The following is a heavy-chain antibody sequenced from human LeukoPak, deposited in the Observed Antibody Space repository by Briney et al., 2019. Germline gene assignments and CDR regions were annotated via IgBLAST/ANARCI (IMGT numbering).Heavy chain of an antibody. CDR1: GGSISSGSDF. D-gene: IGHD3-3*01. V-gene: IGHV4-61*02. CDR2: VNTGGII. CDR3: AREWSY. J-gene: IGHJ4*02. Sequence: SQTLSLTCSVSGGSISSGSDFWSWIRQPAGKGLEWIGRVNTGGIIKYNPSLKSRVTISVDMSKNQFSLRLSSVTAADTAVYYCAREWSYWGQGTLVTVSS.